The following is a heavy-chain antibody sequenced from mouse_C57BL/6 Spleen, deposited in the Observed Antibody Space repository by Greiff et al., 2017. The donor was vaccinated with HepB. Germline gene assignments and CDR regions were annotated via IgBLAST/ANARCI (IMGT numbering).Heavy chain of an antibody. D-gene: IGHD3-1*01. V-gene: IGHV1-69*01. Sequence: QVQLQQPGAELVMPGASVKLSCKASGYTFTSYWMHWVKQRPGQGLEWIGEIDPSDSYTNYNQKFKGKSTLTVDKSSSTAYMQLSSLTSEDSAVYYCARRILGDAMDYWGQGTSVTVSS. CDR3: ARRILGDAMDY. CDR1: GYTFTSYW. CDR2: IDPSDSYT. J-gene: IGHJ4*01.